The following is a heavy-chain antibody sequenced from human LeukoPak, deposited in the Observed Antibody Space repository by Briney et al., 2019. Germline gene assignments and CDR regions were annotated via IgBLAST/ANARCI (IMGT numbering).Heavy chain of an antibody. Sequence: GGSLRLSCAASGFTFSSYAMHWVRQAPGKGLEWVAVISYDGSNKYYADSVKGRFTISRDNSKNTLYLQMNSLRAEDTAMYYCARAGDAFDIWGQGTMVTVSS. CDR3: ARAGDAFDI. CDR2: ISYDGSNK. V-gene: IGHV3-30-3*01. J-gene: IGHJ3*02. CDR1: GFTFSSYA.